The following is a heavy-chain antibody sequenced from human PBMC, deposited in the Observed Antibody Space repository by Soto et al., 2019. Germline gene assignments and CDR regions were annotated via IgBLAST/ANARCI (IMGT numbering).Heavy chain of an antibody. CDR1: GYTFTSYG. CDR3: ARTPIYSSSWYGWFDP. V-gene: IGHV1-18*01. Sequence: QVQLVQSGAEVKKPGASVKVSCKASGYTFTSYGISWVRQAPGQGLEWMGWISAYNGNTNYAQKLQGRVTTTTDTSASTAYMELRSLRSDDTAVYYCARTPIYSSSWYGWFDPWGQGTLVTVSS. D-gene: IGHD6-13*01. CDR2: ISAYNGNT. J-gene: IGHJ5*02.